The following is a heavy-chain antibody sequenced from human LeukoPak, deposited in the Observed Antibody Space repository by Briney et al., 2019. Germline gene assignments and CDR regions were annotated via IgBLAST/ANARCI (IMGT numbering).Heavy chain of an antibody. CDR3: ARVPKYSRGPKIDY. CDR1: GGSISSGDYY. D-gene: IGHD2-21*01. CDR2: IYYSGST. J-gene: IGHJ4*02. Sequence: SQTLSLTCTVSGGSISSGDYYWSWIRQPPGKGLEWIGYIYYSGSTYYNPSLKSRVTISVDTSKNQFSLKLSSVTAADTAVYYCARVPKYSRGPKIDYWGQGTLVTASS. V-gene: IGHV4-30-4*08.